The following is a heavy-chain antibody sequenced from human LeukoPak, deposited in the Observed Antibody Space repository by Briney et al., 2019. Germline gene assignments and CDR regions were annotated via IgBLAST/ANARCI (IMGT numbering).Heavy chain of an antibody. J-gene: IGHJ4*02. CDR2: IYPGDSDT. CDR3: ARTLNWNYVGVDY. Sequence: GESLKISCKGSGYSFTSYWSGLVRQMPGKGVECVWIIYPGDSDTRYSPSFQGPVTISADKSISTAYLQWSSLTASDTAMYYCARTLNWNYVGVDYWGQGTLVTVSS. D-gene: IGHD1-7*01. V-gene: IGHV5-51*01. CDR1: GYSFTSYW.